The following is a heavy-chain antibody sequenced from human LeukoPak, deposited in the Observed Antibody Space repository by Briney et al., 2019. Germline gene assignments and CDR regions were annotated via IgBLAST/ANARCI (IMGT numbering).Heavy chain of an antibody. J-gene: IGHJ4*02. CDR3: AREMSSGWIFDY. Sequence: GGSLRLSCAASGFTVSSNYMSWVRQAPGKGLEWVSVIYSGGSTYYADSVKGRFTISRDNSKNTLYLQMNSLRAEDTAVYYCAREMSSGWIFDYWGQGTLVTVSS. D-gene: IGHD6-19*01. CDR2: IYSGGST. V-gene: IGHV3-66*01. CDR1: GFTVSSNY.